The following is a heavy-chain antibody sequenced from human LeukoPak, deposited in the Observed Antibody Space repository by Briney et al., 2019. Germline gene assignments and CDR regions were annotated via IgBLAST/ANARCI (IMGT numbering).Heavy chain of an antibody. CDR2: IRGSGDTT. J-gene: IGHJ4*02. Sequence: PGGSLRLSCVVSGFTLSSYSMNWVRQAPGKGLEWVSAIRGSGDTTFYADSVKGRFTISRDNSENTVYLQMNSLRAEDTAVYYCAKGYGYGFDYWGQGTLVTVSS. CDR1: GFTLSSYS. D-gene: IGHD5-18*01. CDR3: AKGYGYGFDY. V-gene: IGHV3-23*01.